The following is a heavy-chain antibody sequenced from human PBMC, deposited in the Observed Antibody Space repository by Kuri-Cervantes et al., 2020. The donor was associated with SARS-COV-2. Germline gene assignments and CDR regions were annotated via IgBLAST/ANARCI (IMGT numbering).Heavy chain of an antibody. J-gene: IGHJ3*02. CDR1: GDSITSSSYY. CDR3: VTSLPRSGWDGEDAFDI. V-gene: IGHV4-39*01. Sequence: SETLSLTCTVSGDSITSSSYYWGWIRRPPGKGLEWIGNIYNSGSTYYNPSLKSRVTISVDTSKKQFSLKLSSVTAADTAMFYCVTSLPRSGWDGEDAFDIWGQGTMVTVSS. CDR2: IYNSGST. D-gene: IGHD6-19*01.